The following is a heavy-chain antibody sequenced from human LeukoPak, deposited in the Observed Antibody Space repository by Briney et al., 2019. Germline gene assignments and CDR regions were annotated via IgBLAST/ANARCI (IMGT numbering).Heavy chain of an antibody. Sequence: SETLSLTCTVSSGSISSYYWSWIRQPPGKGLEWIGYIYYSGSTNYNPSLKSRVTISVDTSKTQSSLKLSSVTAADTAVYYCARRGYSGYERFDYWGQGTLVTVSA. CDR3: ARRGYSGYERFDY. J-gene: IGHJ4*02. CDR1: SGSISSYY. CDR2: IYYSGST. V-gene: IGHV4-59*08. D-gene: IGHD5-12*01.